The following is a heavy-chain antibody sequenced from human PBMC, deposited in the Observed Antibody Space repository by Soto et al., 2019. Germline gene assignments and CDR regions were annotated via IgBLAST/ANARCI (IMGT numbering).Heavy chain of an antibody. J-gene: IGHJ4*02. CDR2: ISSSSSYI. CDR1: GFTFSSYS. D-gene: IGHD3-3*01. CDR3: ARDGNYDFWSGDGD. Sequence: EVQLVESGGGLVKPGGSLRLSCAASGFTFSSYSMNWVRQAPGKGLEWVSSISSSSSYIYYADSVKGRFTISRDNAKNSLYLQMNSLRAEDTAVYYCARDGNYDFWSGDGDWGQGTLVTVSS. V-gene: IGHV3-21*01.